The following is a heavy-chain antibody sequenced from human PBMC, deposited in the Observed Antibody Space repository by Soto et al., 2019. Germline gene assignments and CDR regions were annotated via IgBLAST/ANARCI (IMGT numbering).Heavy chain of an antibody. CDR1: GFTFSSHG. D-gene: IGHD6-13*01. CDR3: ATARVSSSNYYLDY. V-gene: IGHV3-33*05. Sequence: AGGSLRLSCAASGFTFSSHGMHWVRQAPGKGLEWVAFISYAGTERNYADSVKGRFSVSRDNPQSKVYLQMNSLRAEDTALYYCATARVSSSNYYLDYWGQGTLVTVSS. CDR2: ISYAGTER. J-gene: IGHJ4*02.